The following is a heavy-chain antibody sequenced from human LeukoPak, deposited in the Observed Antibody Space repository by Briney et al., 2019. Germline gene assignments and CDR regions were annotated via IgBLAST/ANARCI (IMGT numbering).Heavy chain of an antibody. D-gene: IGHD3-10*01. V-gene: IGHV4-59*01. CDR2: IYCCGST. CDR1: GGSISSYY. J-gene: IGHJ4*02. Sequence: SETLSLTCTVSGGSISSYYWSWIRQPPGKGLEWIGYIYCCGSTNYNPSLKSRVTISVDTSKNQFSLKLSSVTAADTAVYYCARLSGYYGSGIDYWGQGTLVAVSS. CDR3: ARLSGYYGSGIDY.